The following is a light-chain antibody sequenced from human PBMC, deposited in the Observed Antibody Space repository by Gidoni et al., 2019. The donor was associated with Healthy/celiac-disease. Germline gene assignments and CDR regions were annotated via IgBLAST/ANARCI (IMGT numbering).Light chain of an antibody. CDR2: AAS. CDR1: QSISSY. V-gene: IGKV1-39*01. J-gene: IGKJ5*01. CDR3: QQSYSTPSIT. Sequence: IQLTQSPSSLSASVGDRVTITCRASQSISSYLNWYQQKPGKAPKPLIYAASSLQSGVPSRFSGSGSGTDFTLTISSLQPEDFATYYCQQSYSTPSITFGQGTRLEIK.